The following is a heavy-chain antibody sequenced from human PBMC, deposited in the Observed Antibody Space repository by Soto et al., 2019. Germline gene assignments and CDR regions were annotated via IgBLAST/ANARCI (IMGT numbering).Heavy chain of an antibody. V-gene: IGHV4-34*01. CDR1: GGSFSGYY. CDR2: INHSGST. J-gene: IGHJ4*02. CDR3: ARDTVRQQLGLRAFDY. Sequence: PSETLSLTCAVYGGSFSGYYWSWIRQPPGKGLEWIGEINHSGSTNYNPSLKSRVTISVDTSKNQFSLKLSSVTAADTAVYYCARDTVRQQLGLRAFDYWGQGTLVTVSS. D-gene: IGHD6-13*01.